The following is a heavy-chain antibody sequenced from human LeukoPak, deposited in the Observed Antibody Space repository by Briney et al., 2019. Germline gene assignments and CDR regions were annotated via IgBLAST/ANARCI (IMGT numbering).Heavy chain of an antibody. CDR1: GGTFSSYA. Sequence: ASVKVSCKASGGTFSSYAISWVRQAPGQGLEWMGGIIPIFGTANYAQKFQARVTITTDESTSTAYMELSSLRSEDTAVYYCAVVSIAVAVGSYNWLDPWGQGTLVTVSS. CDR2: IIPIFGTA. CDR3: AVVSIAVAVGSYNWLDP. V-gene: IGHV1-69*05. D-gene: IGHD6-19*01. J-gene: IGHJ5*02.